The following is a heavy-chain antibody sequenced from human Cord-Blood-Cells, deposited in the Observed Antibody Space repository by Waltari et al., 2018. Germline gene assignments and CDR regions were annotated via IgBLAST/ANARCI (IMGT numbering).Heavy chain of an antibody. V-gene: IGHV1-2*02. J-gene: IGHJ5*02. CDR2: INPNSGGT. D-gene: IGHD2-2*02. CDR1: GDTFTGYY. CDR3: ARLACSSTSCYTGWFDP. Sequence: QVQLVQSGAEVKKPGASVKVSCKASGDTFTGYYLHGVRQAPGQGLEWMGWINPNSGGTNYAQKFQGRVTMTRDTSISTAYMELSRLRSDDTAVYYCARLACSSTSCYTGWFDPWGQGTLVTVSS.